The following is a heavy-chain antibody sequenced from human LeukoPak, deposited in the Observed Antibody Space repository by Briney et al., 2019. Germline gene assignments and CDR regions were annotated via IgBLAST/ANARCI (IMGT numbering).Heavy chain of an antibody. CDR3: AELGITMIGGV. D-gene: IGHD3-10*02. J-gene: IGHJ6*04. CDR1: GFTVSSNY. V-gene: IGHV3-21*01. Sequence: PGGSLRLSCAASGFTVSSNYMSWVRQAPGKGLEWVSAMSSSDDGRYYAASVKGRFTISRDNAKNSLYLQMNSLRAEDTAVYYCAELGITMIGGVWGKGTTVTISS. CDR2: MSSSDDGR.